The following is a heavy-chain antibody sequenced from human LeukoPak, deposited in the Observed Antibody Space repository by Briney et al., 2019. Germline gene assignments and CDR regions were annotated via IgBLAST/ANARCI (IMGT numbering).Heavy chain of an antibody. CDR3: ARGAYYSSGSYNVD. V-gene: IGHV4-59*01. J-gene: IGHJ4*02. D-gene: IGHD3-10*01. CDR1: GGSISSYY. CDR2: IYYSGST. Sequence: SETLSLTCTVSGGSISSYYWSWIRQPPGKGLEWIGYIYYSGSTNYNPSLKSRVTISVDTSKNQFSLKLSSVTAADTAVYYCARGAYYSSGSYNVDWGQGTLVTVSS.